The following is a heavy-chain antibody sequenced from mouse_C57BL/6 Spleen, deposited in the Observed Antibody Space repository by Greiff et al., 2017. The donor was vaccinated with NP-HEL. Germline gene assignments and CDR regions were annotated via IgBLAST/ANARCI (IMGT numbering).Heavy chain of an antibody. J-gene: IGHJ2*01. Sequence: QVQLQQPGAELVKPGASVKLSCKASGYTFTSYWMQWVKQRPGQGLEWIGEIDPSDSYTNYNQKVKGKATLTVDTSSSTAYMQLSSLTSEDSAVYYCARYEGYYFDYWGQGTTLTFSS. V-gene: IGHV1-50*01. CDR3: ARYEGYYFDY. CDR1: GYTFTSYW. D-gene: IGHD2-3*01. CDR2: IDPSDSYT.